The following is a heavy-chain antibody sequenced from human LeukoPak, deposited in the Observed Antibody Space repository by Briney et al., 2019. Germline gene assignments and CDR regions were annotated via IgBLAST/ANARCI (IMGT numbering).Heavy chain of an antibody. CDR1: GFTFSSNY. Sequence: TGGSLRLSCAASGFTFSSNYMSWVRQAPGKGLEWGAVIYSGGSTYYPDSVKGRITISRDNSKNTQNLQMNSLRVEDTAVYYCASEIYCSASSCTGGVFDIWGQGTMVTVSS. D-gene: IGHD2-15*01. CDR3: ASEIYCSASSCTGGVFDI. J-gene: IGHJ3*02. CDR2: IYSGGST. V-gene: IGHV3-53*01.